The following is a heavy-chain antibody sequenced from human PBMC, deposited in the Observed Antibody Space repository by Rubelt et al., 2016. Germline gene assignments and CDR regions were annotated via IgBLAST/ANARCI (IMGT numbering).Heavy chain of an antibody. V-gene: IGHV4-59*01. CDR1: GGSISSYY. J-gene: IGHJ4*02. D-gene: IGHD3-9*01. Sequence: QVQLQESGPGLVKPSETLSLTCTVSGGSISSYYWSWIRQPPGQGLEWIGYIYYSGSPNYNPSLQSRVTISVDTSKNQFSLKLSSVTAADTAVYYCARVNYDILTGYGPFDYWGQGTLVTVSS. CDR2: IYYSGSP. CDR3: ARVNYDILTGYGPFDY.